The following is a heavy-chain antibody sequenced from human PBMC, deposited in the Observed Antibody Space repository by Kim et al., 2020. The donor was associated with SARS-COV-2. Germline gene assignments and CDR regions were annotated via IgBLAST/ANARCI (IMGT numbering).Heavy chain of an antibody. CDR3: ATDYGDYALDP. D-gene: IGHD4-17*01. J-gene: IGHJ5*02. Sequence: TYYSPSLKSRVTISVDTSKTQFSRRRSSATAADTAVYYCATDYGDYALDPWGQGTLVTVSS. CDR2: T. V-gene: IGHV4-39*01.